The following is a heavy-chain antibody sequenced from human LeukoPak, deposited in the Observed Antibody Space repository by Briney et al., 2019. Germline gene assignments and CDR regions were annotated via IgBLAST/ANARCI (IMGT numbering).Heavy chain of an antibody. CDR3: ARDLMIVGEYYFDY. J-gene: IGHJ4*02. D-gene: IGHD3-22*01. CDR2: IIPIFATA. Sequence: GASVKVSCKPSGGTFSSYGISWVRQAPGQGLEWMGGIIPIFATANYAQKFQGRVSITADESTSTAYMDLSSLRSEDTAVYYCARDLMIVGEYYFDYWGQGTLVTVSS. V-gene: IGHV1-69*13. CDR1: GGTFSSYG.